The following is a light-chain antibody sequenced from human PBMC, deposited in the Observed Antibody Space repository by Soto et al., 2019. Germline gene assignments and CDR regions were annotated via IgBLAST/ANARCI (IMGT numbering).Light chain of an antibody. J-gene: IGKJ5*01. V-gene: IGKV3-15*01. CDR1: HSAGHN. CDR3: QHYNNWAIT. CDR2: GAS. Sequence: IVMTQSPATLSVSPGETATLSCRASHSAGHNLAWYQQQPGQTPRLLIYGASTRATGIPVRFIGSGSGTEFTLTISSLQSEDFAVYYCQHYNNWAITFGQGTRLESK.